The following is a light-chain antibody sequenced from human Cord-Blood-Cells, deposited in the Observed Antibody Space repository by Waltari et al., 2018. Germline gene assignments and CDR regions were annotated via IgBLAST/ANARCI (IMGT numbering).Light chain of an antibody. CDR2: GVS. Sequence: QSALTQPASVSGSPGQSITISCTGTSRGVGGYNYVSWYQQHPGKAPNRTIYGVSTRPSGVSNRFSGSKSGNTASLTISGLQAEHEADYYCSAYTSSSTLVLGGGTKLPVL. V-gene: IGLV2-14*01. CDR3: SAYTSSSTLV. J-gene: IGLJ3*02. CDR1: SRGVGGYNY.